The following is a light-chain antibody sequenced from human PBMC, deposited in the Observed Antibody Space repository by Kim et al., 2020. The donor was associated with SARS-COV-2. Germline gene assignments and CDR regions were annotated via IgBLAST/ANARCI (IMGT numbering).Light chain of an antibody. J-gene: IGKJ4*01. CDR3: QQRSNLLT. Sequence: SSSPGHSATLRSPASQSGSSYSAWYHQKPGQAPSLLIDDASNGATGIPARFSGSGSGTYFTLTISSLEPEDFAVYYCQQRSNLLTFGGGTKVDIK. CDR2: DAS. CDR1: QSGSSY. V-gene: IGKV3-11*01.